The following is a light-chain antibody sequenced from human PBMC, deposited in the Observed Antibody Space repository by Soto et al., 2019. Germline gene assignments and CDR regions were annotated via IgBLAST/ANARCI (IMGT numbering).Light chain of an antibody. CDR1: QSISSW. CDR3: QQYNSYST. CDR2: DAS. J-gene: IGKJ1*01. Sequence: DIQMTQSPSTLSASVGDRVTITCRASQSISSWLAWYQQKPGKAPKLLIYDASSLASGVPSGFSGSGSGTEFTLTISSLQPDDFATYYCQQYNSYSTFGQGTKVDIK. V-gene: IGKV1-5*01.